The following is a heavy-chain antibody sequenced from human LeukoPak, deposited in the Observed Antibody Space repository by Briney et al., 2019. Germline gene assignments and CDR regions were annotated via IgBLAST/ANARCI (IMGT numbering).Heavy chain of an antibody. CDR2: IVGSGGST. V-gene: IGHV3-23*01. CDR3: AKLGDYDILTGYYDSDY. J-gene: IGHJ4*02. D-gene: IGHD3-9*01. CDR1: GFTFSNYA. Sequence: GASLRLSCAASGFTFSNYAMSWVRQAPGKGLEWVSAIVGSGGSTYYADSVKGRFTISRDNPKNTLYLQMNSLRAEDTAVYYCAKLGDYDILTGYYDSDYWGQGTLVTVSS.